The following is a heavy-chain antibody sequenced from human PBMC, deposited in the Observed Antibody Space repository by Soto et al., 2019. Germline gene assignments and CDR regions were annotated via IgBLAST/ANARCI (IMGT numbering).Heavy chain of an antibody. CDR3: ARVPIVVVPAATDAFDI. CDR2: MNPNSGNT. D-gene: IGHD2-2*01. Sequence: ASVKVSCKASGYTFTSYDINWVRQAAGQGLEWMGWMNPNSGNTGYAQKFQGRVTMTRNTSISTAYMELSSLRSEDTAVYYCARVPIVVVPAATDAFDIWGQGTMVTVSS. V-gene: IGHV1-8*01. CDR1: GYTFTSYD. J-gene: IGHJ3*02.